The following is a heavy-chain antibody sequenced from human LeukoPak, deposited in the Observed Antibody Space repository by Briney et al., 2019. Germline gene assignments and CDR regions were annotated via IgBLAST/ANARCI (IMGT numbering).Heavy chain of an antibody. CDR2: IYYSGST. D-gene: IGHD3-16*01. CDR1: GGSISSGGYY. V-gene: IGHV4-31*03. J-gene: IGHJ6*02. CDR3: ARETLRAYYYYYGMDV. Sequence: SETLSLTCTVSGGSISSGGYYWSWIRQHPGKGLEWIGYIYYSGSTYYNPSLKSRVTISVDTSKNQFSLKLSSVTAADTAVYYCARETLRAYYYYYGMDVWGQGTTVTVSS.